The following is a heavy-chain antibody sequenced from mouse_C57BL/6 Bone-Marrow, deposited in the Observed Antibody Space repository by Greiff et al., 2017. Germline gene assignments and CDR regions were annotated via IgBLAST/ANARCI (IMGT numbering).Heavy chain of an antibody. CDR1: GYTFTSYW. V-gene: IGHV1-61*01. J-gene: IGHJ3*01. Sequence: VQLQQSGAELVRPGSSVTLSCKASGYTFTSYWLDWVKQRPGQGLEWIGNIYPSDSATHYNQKFKGKATLTVDKSYSTSFMQLSSLTSEDAAVYYCARRGGSSAWFAYWGQGTLVTVSA. D-gene: IGHD1-1*01. CDR3: ARRGGSSAWFAY. CDR2: IYPSDSAT.